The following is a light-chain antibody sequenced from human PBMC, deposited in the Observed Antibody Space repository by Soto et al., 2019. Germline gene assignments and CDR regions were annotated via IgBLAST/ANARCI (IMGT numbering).Light chain of an antibody. V-gene: IGLV2-14*03. CDR3: CSYTSSSTWV. Sequence: QSVLTQPASVSGSPGQSITISCTGTSSDGGTYNYVSWYQHHPGRAPKLMIYDVSSRPSGVSNRFSGSKSANTASLTISGLQAEDEADYYCCSYTSSSTWVFGGGTKLTVL. J-gene: IGLJ3*02. CDR2: DVS. CDR1: SSDGGTYNY.